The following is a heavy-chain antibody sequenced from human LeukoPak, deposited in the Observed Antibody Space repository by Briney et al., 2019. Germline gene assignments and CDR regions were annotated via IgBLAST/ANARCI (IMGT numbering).Heavy chain of an antibody. V-gene: IGHV3-7*01. CDR3: ARDDAYYDSSGFDY. CDR1: GFTFSSYW. CDR2: IKQDGSEK. Sequence: PGGSLRLSCAASGFTFSSYWMSWVRQAPGKGLEWVANIKQDGSEKHYVDSVKGRFTISRDNAKNSLYLQMNSLRAEDTAVYYCARDDAYYDSSGFDYWGQGTLVTVSS. D-gene: IGHD3-22*01. J-gene: IGHJ4*02.